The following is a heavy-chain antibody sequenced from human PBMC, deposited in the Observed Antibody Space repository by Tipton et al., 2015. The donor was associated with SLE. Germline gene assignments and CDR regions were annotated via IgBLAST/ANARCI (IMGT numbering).Heavy chain of an antibody. CDR1: GDSISRSY. V-gene: IGHV4-59*12. CDR3: ARRINGPNAFDI. J-gene: IGHJ3*02. Sequence: LSLTCSVSGDSISRSYWSWIRQPPEKGLEWIGYIDYSGSTSYDPSLKSRVTMSIDTSTNQFSLRLSSVTAADTAVYYCARRINGPNAFDIWGQGTLVTVSS. D-gene: IGHD2-8*01. CDR2: IDYSGST.